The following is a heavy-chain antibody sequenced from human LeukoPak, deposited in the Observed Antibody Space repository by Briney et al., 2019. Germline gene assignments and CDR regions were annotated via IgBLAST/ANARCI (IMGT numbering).Heavy chain of an antibody. D-gene: IGHD3-22*01. CDR2: IYSGGST. CDR3: AKGPIGVVVITHFDY. Sequence: GGSLRLSCAASGFTVSSNYMSWVRQAPGKGLEWVSVIYSGGSTYYADSVKGRFTISRDNSKNTLYLQMNSLRAEDTAVYYCAKGPIGVVVITHFDYWGQGTLVTVSS. J-gene: IGHJ4*02. CDR1: GFTVSSNY. V-gene: IGHV3-53*01.